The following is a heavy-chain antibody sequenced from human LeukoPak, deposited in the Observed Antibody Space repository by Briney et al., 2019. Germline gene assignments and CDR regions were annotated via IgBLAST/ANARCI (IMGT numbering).Heavy chain of an antibody. CDR2: IYSGGST. V-gene: IGHV3-66*01. D-gene: IGHD2-15*01. J-gene: IGHJ6*02. CDR3: AREIRYCSGGSCYSGAPYYYYGMDV. Sequence: AGGSLRLSCAASGFTVSSNYMSWVRQAPGKGLEWVSVIYSGGSTYYADSVKGRFTISRDNSKNTLYLQMNSLRAEDTAVYYCAREIRYCSGGSCYSGAPYYYYGMDVWGQGTTVTVSS. CDR1: GFTVSSNY.